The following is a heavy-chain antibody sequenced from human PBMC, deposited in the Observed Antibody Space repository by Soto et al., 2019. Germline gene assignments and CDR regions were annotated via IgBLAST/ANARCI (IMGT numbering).Heavy chain of an antibody. CDR1: GGTFSSYT. CDR3: ARDGRYFDWLSQTFYYGMDV. D-gene: IGHD3-9*01. V-gene: IGHV1-69*04. Sequence: SVKVSCKASGGTFSSYTISWVRQAPGQGLEWMGRIIPILGIANYAQKFQGRVTITADKSTSTAYMELSSLRSEDTAVYYCARDGRYFDWLSQTFYYGMDVWGQGTTVTVSS. CDR2: IIPILGIA. J-gene: IGHJ6*02.